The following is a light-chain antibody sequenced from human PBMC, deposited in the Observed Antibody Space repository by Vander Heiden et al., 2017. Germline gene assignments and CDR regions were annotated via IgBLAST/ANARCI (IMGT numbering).Light chain of an antibody. CDR3: SAYTSSSTYV. CDR1: SSDVGGYNY. Sequence: QSALPQPASVSGSPGQSITISCTATSSDVGGYNYVSWYQQHPGKAPKLMIYEVSKRPSGVSNRCSGSKSGNTASLTISGLQAEDEADYYCSAYTSSSTYVFGTGTKVTVL. CDR2: EVS. V-gene: IGLV2-14*01. J-gene: IGLJ1*01.